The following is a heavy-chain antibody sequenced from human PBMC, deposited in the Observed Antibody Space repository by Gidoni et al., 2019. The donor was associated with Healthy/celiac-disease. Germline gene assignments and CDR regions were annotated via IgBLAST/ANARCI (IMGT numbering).Heavy chain of an antibody. CDR1: GFTFSRYA. V-gene: IGHV3-30-3*01. Sequence: QVQLVESGGGVVQPGRSLRLSCAASGFTFSRYAMHWVRQAPGKGLEWVAVISYDGSNKYYADSVKGRFTISRDNSKNTLYLQMNSLRAEDTAVYYCARALLHCSGGSCYRYYYYYYGMDVWGQGTTVTVSS. D-gene: IGHD2-15*01. CDR2: ISYDGSNK. CDR3: ARALLHCSGGSCYRYYYYYYGMDV. J-gene: IGHJ6*02.